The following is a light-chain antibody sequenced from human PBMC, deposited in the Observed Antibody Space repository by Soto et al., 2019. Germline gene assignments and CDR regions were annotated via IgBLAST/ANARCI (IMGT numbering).Light chain of an antibody. CDR1: QSVRSN. J-gene: IGKJ1*01. Sequence: EIPVTQSPATLSVSPGERATLSCRASQSVRSNLAWYQQKPGQAPRLVIYGASTRASGVPARFSGSGSGTEFTLTIGSVQSEDFAVYYCQQYDRWWTFGQGTKVEI. CDR2: GAS. V-gene: IGKV3D-15*01. CDR3: QQYDRWWT.